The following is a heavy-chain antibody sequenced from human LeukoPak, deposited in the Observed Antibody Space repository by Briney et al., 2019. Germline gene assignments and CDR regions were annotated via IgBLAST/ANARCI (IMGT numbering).Heavy chain of an antibody. J-gene: IGHJ3*02. CDR1: GYTFTDYY. Sequence: ASVKVSCKASGYTFTDYYIHWLRQAPRQGPEWMGYIDPNRGVTDYAQKFQGRVSLTRDTSINTVYMELTRLASDDTAVYYCARGPSHGAFDIWGQGTMFTVSS. CDR2: IDPNRGVT. CDR3: ARGPSHGAFDI. V-gene: IGHV1-2*02.